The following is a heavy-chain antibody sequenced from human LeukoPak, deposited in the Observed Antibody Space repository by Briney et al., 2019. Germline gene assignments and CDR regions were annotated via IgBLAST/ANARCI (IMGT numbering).Heavy chain of an antibody. D-gene: IGHD1/OR15-1a*01. Sequence: SETLSLTCAVYGGSFNTYYWNWIRQSPGKGLEWIGEVNHTGTTNYNPSLKSRFTISVDTSKNQFSLKLTSVTAADTAVYYCARGAADRNNYYYYIDVWGKGTTVTVSS. CDR1: GGSFNTYY. J-gene: IGHJ6*03. CDR2: VNHTGTT. V-gene: IGHV4-34*01. CDR3: ARGAADRNNYYYYIDV.